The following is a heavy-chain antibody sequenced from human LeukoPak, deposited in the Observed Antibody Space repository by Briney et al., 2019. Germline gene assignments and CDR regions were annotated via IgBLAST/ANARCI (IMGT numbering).Heavy chain of an antibody. V-gene: IGHV3-48*01. CDR3: AREDVDTAIQRRFDY. J-gene: IGHJ4*02. Sequence: GGSLRLSCAASGFTFSNYAMSWVRQAPGKGLEWVSYISSSSSTIYYADSVKGRFTISRDNAKNSLYLQMNSLRAEDTAVYYCAREDVDTAIQRRFDYWGQGTLVTVSS. D-gene: IGHD5-18*01. CDR1: GFTFSNYA. CDR2: ISSSSSTI.